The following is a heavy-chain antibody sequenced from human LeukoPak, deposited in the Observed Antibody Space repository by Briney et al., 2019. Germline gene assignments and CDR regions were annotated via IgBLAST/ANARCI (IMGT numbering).Heavy chain of an antibody. V-gene: IGHV3-23*01. D-gene: IGHD3-3*02. Sequence: PGGSLRLSCAASGFTFSSYAMSWVRQAPGKGLEWVSAISGSGGSTYYADSVKGRFTISRDNPKNTLYLQTNSLRAEDTAVYYCPQYLAFQNFYFDYWGQGTLVPLSS. CDR1: GFTFSSYA. CDR3: PQYLAFQNFYFDY. CDR2: ISGSGGST. J-gene: IGHJ4*02.